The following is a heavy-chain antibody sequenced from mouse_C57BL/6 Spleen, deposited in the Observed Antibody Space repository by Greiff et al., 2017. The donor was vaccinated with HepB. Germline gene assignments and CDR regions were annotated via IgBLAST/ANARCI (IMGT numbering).Heavy chain of an antibody. CDR1: GYSITSGYY. CDR3: ARSDGYPHFDY. Sequence: DVKLQESGPGLVKPSQSLSLTCSVTGYSITSGYYWNWIRQFPGNKLEWMGYISYDGSNNYNPSLKNRISITRDTSKNQFFLKLNSVTTEDTATYYCARSDGYPHFDYWGQGTTLTVSS. J-gene: IGHJ2*01. V-gene: IGHV3-6*01. D-gene: IGHD2-3*01. CDR2: ISYDGSN.